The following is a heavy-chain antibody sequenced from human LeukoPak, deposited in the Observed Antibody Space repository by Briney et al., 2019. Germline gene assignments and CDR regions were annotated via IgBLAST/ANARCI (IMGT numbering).Heavy chain of an antibody. CDR2: IYYSGST. CDR3: ARTGPYDFWSGYPHYYGMDV. D-gene: IGHD3-3*01. J-gene: IGHJ6*02. Sequence: SETLSLTCTVSGGSISSTNYYWGWIRQPPGKGLEWIGCIYYSGSTYYNPSLKSRVTISVDTSKNQFSLKLSSVTAADTAVYYCARTGPYDFWSGYPHYYGMDVWGQGTTVTVSS. V-gene: IGHV4-39*07. CDR1: GGSISSTNYY.